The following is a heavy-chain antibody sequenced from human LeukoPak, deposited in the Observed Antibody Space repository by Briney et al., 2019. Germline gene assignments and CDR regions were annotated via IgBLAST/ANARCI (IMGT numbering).Heavy chain of an antibody. CDR2: INHSGST. CDR1: GGSFSGYY. CDR3: ARFRGRDGYKNAYYFDY. J-gene: IGHJ4*02. Sequence: PSETLSLTCAVYGGSFSGYYWSWIRQPPGKGLEWSGEINHSGSTNYNPSLKRRVTISVDTSKNQFSLKPSSVTAADTAVYYCARFRGRDGYKNAYYFDYWGQGTLVTVSS. D-gene: IGHD5-24*01. V-gene: IGHV4-34*01.